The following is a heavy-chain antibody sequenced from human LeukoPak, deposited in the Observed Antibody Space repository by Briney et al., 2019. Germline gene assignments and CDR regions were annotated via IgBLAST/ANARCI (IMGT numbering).Heavy chain of an antibody. CDR2: MYYSGGT. D-gene: IGHD6-19*01. CDR1: GGSISGYY. CDR3: AAHDSSGWFSTDY. J-gene: IGHJ4*02. V-gene: IGHV4-59*08. Sequence: SETLSLTCSVSGGSISGYYLSWIRQLPGKGLEWIGYMYYSGGTNYNPSLKSRVTISVDTSKNQFSLKLTSVTAADTAVYYCAAHDSSGWFSTDYWGQGTLVTVSS.